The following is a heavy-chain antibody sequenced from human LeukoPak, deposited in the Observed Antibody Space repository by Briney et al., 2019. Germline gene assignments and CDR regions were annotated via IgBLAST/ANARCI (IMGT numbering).Heavy chain of an antibody. J-gene: IGHJ6*03. D-gene: IGHD2/OR15-2a*01. CDR1: GYSFTNYW. Sequence: GESLQISCKGSGYSFTNYWLGWVRQMPGKGLEWMGIIYPDDSDTRYSPSFQGQVTISADKSISTAYLQWSSLKASDTAIYYCARHSRSGNIGYYYYMDVWGKGTTVTVSS. V-gene: IGHV5-51*01. CDR2: IYPDDSDT. CDR3: ARHSRSGNIGYYYYMDV.